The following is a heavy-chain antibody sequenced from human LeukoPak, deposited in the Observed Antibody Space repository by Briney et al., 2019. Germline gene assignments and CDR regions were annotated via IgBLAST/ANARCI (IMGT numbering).Heavy chain of an antibody. CDR3: ARDATHYYDSSGYSYYFDY. V-gene: IGHV4-59*01. Sequence: PSETLSLTCTVSGGSISSYYWSWIRQPPGKGLEWIGYIYYSGSTNYNPSLKSRVTISVDTSKNQFSLKLSSVTAADTAVYYCARDATHYYDSSGYSYYFDYWGQGTLVTVSS. CDR2: IYYSGST. D-gene: IGHD3-22*01. J-gene: IGHJ4*02. CDR1: GGSISSYY.